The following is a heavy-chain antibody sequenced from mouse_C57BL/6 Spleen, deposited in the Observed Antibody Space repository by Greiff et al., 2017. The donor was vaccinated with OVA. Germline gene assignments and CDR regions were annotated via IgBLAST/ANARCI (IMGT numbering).Heavy chain of an antibody. CDR3: ARRYYGSSPGFAY. CDR2: IYPSDSET. V-gene: IGHV1-61*01. Sequence: VQLQQSGAELVRPGSSVKLSCKASGYTFTSYWMDWVKQRPGQGLEWIGNIYPSDSETHYNQKFKDKATLTVDKSSSTAYMQLSSLTSEDSAVYYCARRYYGSSPGFAYWGQGTLVTVSA. D-gene: IGHD1-1*01. J-gene: IGHJ3*01. CDR1: GYTFTSYW.